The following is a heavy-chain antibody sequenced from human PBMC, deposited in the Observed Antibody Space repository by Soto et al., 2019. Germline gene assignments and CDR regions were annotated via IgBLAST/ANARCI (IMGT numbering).Heavy chain of an antibody. D-gene: IGHD6-6*01. CDR3: ARGLKIAAPTSHYGMDV. Sequence: GGSLRLSCAASGFTFSSYGMHWVRQAPGKGLEWVAVIWYDGSNKYYADSVKGRFTIPRDNSKNTLYLQMNSLRAEDTAVYYCARGLKIAAPTSHYGMDVWGQGTTVTVSS. CDR2: IWYDGSNK. J-gene: IGHJ6*02. V-gene: IGHV3-33*01. CDR1: GFTFSSYG.